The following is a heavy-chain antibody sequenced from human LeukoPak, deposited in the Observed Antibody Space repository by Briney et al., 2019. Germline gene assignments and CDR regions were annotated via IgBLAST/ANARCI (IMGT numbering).Heavy chain of an antibody. CDR3: ARNRRVRGVQEPSYYYYGMDV. D-gene: IGHD3-10*01. CDR2: ISYDGSNK. Sequence: PGRSLRLSCAASGFTFSSYAMHWVRQAPGKGLEWVAVISYDGSNKYYADSVKGRFTISRDNSKNTLYLQMNSLRAEDTAVYYCARNRRVRGVQEPSYYYYGMDVWGQGTTVTVSS. V-gene: IGHV3-30-3*01. J-gene: IGHJ6*02. CDR1: GFTFSSYA.